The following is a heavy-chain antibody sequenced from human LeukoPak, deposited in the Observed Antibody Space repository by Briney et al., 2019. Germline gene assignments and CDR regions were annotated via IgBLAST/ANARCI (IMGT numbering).Heavy chain of an antibody. CDR2: IKPNSGGT. D-gene: IGHD3-3*01. Sequence: ASVKVSCKASGYTFTGYYMHWVRQAPGQGLEWMGWIKPNSGGTNYAQKFQGRVTMTRDTSISTAYMELSRLRSDDTAVYYCARDTIYDFWSGYHDYWGQGTLVTVSS. J-gene: IGHJ4*02. V-gene: IGHV1-2*02. CDR3: ARDTIYDFWSGYHDY. CDR1: GYTFTGYY.